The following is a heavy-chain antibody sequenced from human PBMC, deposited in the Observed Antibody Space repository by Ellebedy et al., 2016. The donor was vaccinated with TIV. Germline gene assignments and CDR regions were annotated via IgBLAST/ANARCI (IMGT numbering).Heavy chain of an antibody. D-gene: IGHD3-9*01. CDR3: AKARLVRTSSLDY. V-gene: IGHV3-23*01. CDR1: GFTFSSYA. Sequence: GGSLRLXCAASGFTFSSYAMSWVRQAPGKGLEWVSAISGSGGSTYYADSVKGRFTISRDNSKNTLYLQMNSLRAEDTAVYYCAKARLVRTSSLDYWGQGTLVTVSS. J-gene: IGHJ4*02. CDR2: ISGSGGST.